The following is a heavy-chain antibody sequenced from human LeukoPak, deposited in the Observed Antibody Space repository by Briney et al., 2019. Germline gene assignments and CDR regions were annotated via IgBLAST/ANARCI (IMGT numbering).Heavy chain of an antibody. J-gene: IGHJ6*03. Sequence: PGGSLRLSCAASGFTVSSNYMSWVRQAPGKGLEWVSYISSSSSTIYYADSVKGRFTISRDNAKNSLCLQMNSLRAEDTAVYYCARGYSYGYTYYYYYMDVWGKGTTVTISS. D-gene: IGHD5-18*01. CDR1: GFTVSSNY. CDR3: ARGYSYGYTYYYYYMDV. CDR2: ISSSSSTI. V-gene: IGHV3-48*01.